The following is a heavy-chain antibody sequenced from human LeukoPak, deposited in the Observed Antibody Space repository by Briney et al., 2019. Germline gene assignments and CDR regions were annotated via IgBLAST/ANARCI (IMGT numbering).Heavy chain of an antibody. J-gene: IGHJ4*02. V-gene: IGHV3-23*01. CDR1: GFTFGIYS. Sequence: GGSLRLSCAASGFTFGIYSMNWVRQAPGKGLEWVSAISGSGGSTYYADSVKGRFTISRDNSKNTLYLQMNSLRAEDTAVYYCAKTTHGYNRPYYFDYWGQGTLVTVSS. CDR3: AKTTHGYNRPYYFDY. D-gene: IGHD5-24*01. CDR2: ISGSGGST.